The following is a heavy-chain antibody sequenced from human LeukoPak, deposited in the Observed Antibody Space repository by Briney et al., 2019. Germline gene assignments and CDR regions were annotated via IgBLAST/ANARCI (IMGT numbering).Heavy chain of an antibody. D-gene: IGHD6-19*01. CDR3: ARDHSSGWYSDYFDY. CDR2: IWYDGSNK. V-gene: IGHV3-33*01. CDR1: GFTFSSYG. Sequence: GRSLRLSCAASGFTFSSYGMHWVRQAPGKGLEWVAVIWYDGSNKYYADSVKGRFTISRDNSKNTLYLQMNSLRAEDTAVYYCARDHSSGWYSDYFDYWDQGTLVTVSS. J-gene: IGHJ4*02.